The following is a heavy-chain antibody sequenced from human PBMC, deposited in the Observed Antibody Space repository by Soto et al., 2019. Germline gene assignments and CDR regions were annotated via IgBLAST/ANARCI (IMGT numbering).Heavy chain of an antibody. D-gene: IGHD3-16*01. Sequence: EEQLVETGGGLSQPGGSLRLSCAASGFSVSIHYMSWVRQAPGKGLEWVSLIRSGGDTDYADSVRGRFTISRDNSKNTVFLQMNRLRAEDTAIYYCARPAPYYAMDVWGQGTTVIVSS. V-gene: IGHV3-53*02. CDR3: ARPAPYYAMDV. CDR1: GFSVSIHY. CDR2: IRSGGDT. J-gene: IGHJ6*02.